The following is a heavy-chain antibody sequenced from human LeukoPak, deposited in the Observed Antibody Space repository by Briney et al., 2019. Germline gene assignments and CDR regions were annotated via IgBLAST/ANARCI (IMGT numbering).Heavy chain of an antibody. CDR3: ARDRSATAPPYYYYMDV. CDR2: IYGSGNT. CDR1: GGSISSYY. V-gene: IGHV4-4*08. J-gene: IGHJ6*03. Sequence: PSETLSLTCTVSGGSISSYYWSWIRQPPGKGLEWIGSIYGSGNTYYNPSLKSRVTISVDASKNQFSLKLSSVTAADTAVYFCARDRSATAPPYYYYMDVWGKGTTVTVSS.